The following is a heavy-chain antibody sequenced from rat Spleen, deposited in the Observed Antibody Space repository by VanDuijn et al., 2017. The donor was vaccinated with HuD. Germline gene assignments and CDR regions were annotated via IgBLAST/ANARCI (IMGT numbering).Heavy chain of an antibody. CDR3: ARHLKLPGYNDYVMDA. Sequence: EVKLVESGGGLVQPGRSLKLSCAASGFNFNDYWMGWVRQAPGKGLEWIGEINKDSSTINYTPSLKDKFTISRDNAQNTLYLQMSKLGSEDTAIYYCARHLKLPGYNDYVMDAWGQGASVTVSS. CDR2: INKDSSTI. D-gene: IGHD1-4*01. CDR1: GFNFNDYW. J-gene: IGHJ4*01. V-gene: IGHV4-2*01.